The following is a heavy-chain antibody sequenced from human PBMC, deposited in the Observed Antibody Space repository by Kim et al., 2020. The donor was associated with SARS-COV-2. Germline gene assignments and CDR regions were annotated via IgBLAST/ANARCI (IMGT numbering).Heavy chain of an antibody. CDR3: ARIAVAGTGWDSYFDY. V-gene: IGHV2-70*11. J-gene: IGHJ4*02. D-gene: IGHD6-19*01. Sequence: SGPTLVNPTQTLTLTCTFSGFSLSTSGMCVSWIRQPPGKALEWLARIDWDDDKYYSTSLKTRLTISKDTSKNQVVLTMTNMDPVDTATYYCARIAVAGTGWDSYFDYWGQGTLVTVSS. CDR2: IDWDDDK. CDR1: GFSLSTSGMC.